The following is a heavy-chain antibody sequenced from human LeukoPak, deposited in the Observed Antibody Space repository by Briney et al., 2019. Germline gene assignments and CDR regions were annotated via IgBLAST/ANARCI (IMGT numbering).Heavy chain of an antibody. CDR2: IRSKANSCAT. CDR3: TRLGMPSFN. J-gene: IGHJ4*02. V-gene: IGHV3-73*01. D-gene: IGHD2-2*01. Sequence: GSLRLSCAASGFTFSDYYMSWIRQAPGKGLEWVGRIRSKANSCATAYAASVKGRFTISRDDSKNTAYLQMNSLKTEDTAVYYCTRLGMPSFNWGQGTLVTVSS. CDR1: GFTFSDYY.